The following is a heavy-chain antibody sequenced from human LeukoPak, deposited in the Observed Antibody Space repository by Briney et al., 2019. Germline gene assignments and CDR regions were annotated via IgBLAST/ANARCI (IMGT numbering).Heavy chain of an antibody. CDR2: GSSSGST. Sequence: PSETLSLTCTVSGGSVSSASYYWSWSRQSPEKGLEWIGFGSSSGSTYYSPSLKSRVSISVDTSKNQFSLKLSSVTPADTAVYYCARDRGYCGSDSCYHFDCWGQGTLVTVSS. J-gene: IGHJ4*02. CDR1: GGSVSSASYY. CDR3: ARDRGYCGSDSCYHFDC. D-gene: IGHD2-2*01. V-gene: IGHV4-61*01.